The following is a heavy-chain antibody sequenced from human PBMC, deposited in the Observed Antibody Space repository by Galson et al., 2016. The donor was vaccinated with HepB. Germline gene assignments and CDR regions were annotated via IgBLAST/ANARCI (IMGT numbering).Heavy chain of an antibody. J-gene: IGHJ4*02. CDR1: GYSFTSYW. CDR2: IDPSDSYI. V-gene: IGHV5-10-1*01. CDR3: ARELTSHFELDY. Sequence: QSGAEVKKPGESLRISCKGSGYSFTSYWIIWVRQMPGKGLEWMGRIDPSDSYINYSPSFQGHVTISADKSLSTAYLQWNNLKASDTAMYFCARELTSHFELDYWGQGALVIVSS. D-gene: IGHD2-2*01.